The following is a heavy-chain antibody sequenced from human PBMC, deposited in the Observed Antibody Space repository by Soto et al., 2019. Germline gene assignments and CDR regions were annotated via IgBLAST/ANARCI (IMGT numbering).Heavy chain of an antibody. J-gene: IGHJ4*02. CDR3: AKKGGGDRILDY. D-gene: IGHD3-16*01. V-gene: IGHV2-5*02. Sequence: QITLKESGPTLVKPTQTLTLTCTFSGFSLSTSGVGVGWIRQPPGKALEWLAIVYWDDSKRYSPSLKSRLTNPKDTPKNPGVLKKAQKGPVDTAQIFCAKKGGGDRILDYWGQGTLVTVSS. CDR1: GFSLSTSGVG. CDR2: VYWDDSK.